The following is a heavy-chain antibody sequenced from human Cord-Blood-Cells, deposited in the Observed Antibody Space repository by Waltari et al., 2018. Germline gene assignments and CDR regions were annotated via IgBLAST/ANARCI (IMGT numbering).Heavy chain of an antibody. CDR1: GWSFRGYY. CDR2: INQSGST. CDR3: ARGYYGSGSYYNFDY. J-gene: IGHJ4*02. Sequence: QVQLQQWGAGLLKPSATLSLTCAVYGWSFRGYYWSLIRQPPGKGLDWVGEINQSGSTNYNPALKSRVTISVDTSKNQFSLKLSSVTAADTAVYYCARGYYGSGSYYNFDYWGQGTLVTVSS. V-gene: IGHV4-34*01. D-gene: IGHD3-10*01.